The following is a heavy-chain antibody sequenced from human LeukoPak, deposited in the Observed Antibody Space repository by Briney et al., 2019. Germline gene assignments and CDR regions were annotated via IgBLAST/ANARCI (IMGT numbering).Heavy chain of an antibody. CDR2: IIPIFGTA. J-gene: IGHJ4*02. D-gene: IGHD5-18*01. V-gene: IGHV1-69*13. CDR3: ARRGYSYGLFDY. Sequence: ASVKVSCKASGGTFSSYAISWVRQAPGQGLEWMGGIIPIFGTANYAQKFQGRVTITADESTSTAYMELSSLRSEDTAVYYCARRGYSYGLFDYWGQGTLVTVSS. CDR1: GGTFSSYA.